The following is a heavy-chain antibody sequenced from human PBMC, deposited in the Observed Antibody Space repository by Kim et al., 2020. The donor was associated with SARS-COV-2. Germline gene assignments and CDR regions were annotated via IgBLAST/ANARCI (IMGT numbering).Heavy chain of an antibody. CDR3: AKGRSSLLYLMDYFFDY. V-gene: IGHV3-30*02. D-gene: IGHD3-10*01. J-gene: IGHJ4*02. Sequence: SVKDRVTLSRDNSNNTLYLKMNSLTAEETAVYYCAKGRSSLLYLMDYFFDYWGQGALVTVSS.